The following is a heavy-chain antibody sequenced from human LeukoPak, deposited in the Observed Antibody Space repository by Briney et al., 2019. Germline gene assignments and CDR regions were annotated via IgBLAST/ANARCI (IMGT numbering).Heavy chain of an antibody. J-gene: IGHJ4*02. CDR3: ARTGYYFDH. CDR2: IYYSGST. CDR1: GVSISIYY. Sequence: SETLSLTCTVSGVSISIYYWSWIRQPPGKGLEWIGYIYYSGSTNYNPSLKSRVTMSVDTSKNQFSLKLSSVTAADTAVYYCARTGYYFDHWGQGTLVTVSS. D-gene: IGHD3-10*01. V-gene: IGHV4-59*01.